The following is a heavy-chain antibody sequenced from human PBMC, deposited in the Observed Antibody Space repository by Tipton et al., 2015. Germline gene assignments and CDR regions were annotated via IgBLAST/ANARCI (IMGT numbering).Heavy chain of an antibody. CDR2: INQDGSEI. CDR1: GFTFSSYW. D-gene: IGHD1-26*01. V-gene: IGHV3-7*03. Sequence: SLRLSCAASGFTFSSYWMSWVRQAPGKGLEWVANINQDGSEIYYVDSVKGRFTISRDNAKNSLYLQMNSLRAEDTAVYYCARNMTKLTRGYSGYFDYWGQGNLVIVSS. CDR3: ARNMTKLTRGYSGYFDY. J-gene: IGHJ4*02.